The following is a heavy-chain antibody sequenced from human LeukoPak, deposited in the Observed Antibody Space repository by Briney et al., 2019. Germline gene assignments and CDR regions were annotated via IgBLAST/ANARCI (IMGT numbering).Heavy chain of an antibody. V-gene: IGHV1-8*01. CDR2: LTPNSGNT. CDR3: ARRVFGSGSPITY. D-gene: IGHD3-10*01. J-gene: IGHJ1*01. Sequence: ASVKVSCMASGYTFTSYKINWVRQATGQGREWMGWLTPNSGNTGYAQKFQGRVTRTSNTSIRRAYMKLSSLTSEETAVYYCARRVFGSGSPITYWSEGTLLTASS. CDR1: GYTFTSYK.